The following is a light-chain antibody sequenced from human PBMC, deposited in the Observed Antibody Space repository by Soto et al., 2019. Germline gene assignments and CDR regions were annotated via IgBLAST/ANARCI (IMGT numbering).Light chain of an antibody. CDR2: GDS. CDR3: QSYDSSLSGVI. CDR1: SSNIGAGYG. V-gene: IGLV1-40*01. Sequence: QSVLTQPPSVSGAPGQRVTISCTGSSSNIGAGYGVHWYIQLPGTAPKLLVYGDSNRPSGVPDRFSGSKSDTSASLAIPGLQAEDEAEYYCQSYDSSLSGVIFGGGTKRTVL. J-gene: IGLJ2*01.